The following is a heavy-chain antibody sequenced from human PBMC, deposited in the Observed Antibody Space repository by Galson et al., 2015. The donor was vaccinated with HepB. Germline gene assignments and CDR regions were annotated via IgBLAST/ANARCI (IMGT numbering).Heavy chain of an antibody. D-gene: IGHD6-19*01. CDR2: ISAYNGNT. J-gene: IGHJ6*02. CDR3: ARASGWYGNYYYGMDV. Sequence: SVKVSCKASGYTFTSYGISWVRQAPGQGLEWMGWISAYNGNTNCAQKLQGRVTMTTDTSTSTAYMELRSLRSDDTAVYYCARASGWYGNYYYGMDVWGQGTTVTVSS. CDR1: GYTFTSYG. V-gene: IGHV1-18*01.